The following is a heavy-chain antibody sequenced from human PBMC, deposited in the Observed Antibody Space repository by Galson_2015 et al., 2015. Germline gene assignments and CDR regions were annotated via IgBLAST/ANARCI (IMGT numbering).Heavy chain of an antibody. J-gene: IGHJ3*02. CDR2: INAGNGNT. Sequence: SVKVSCKASGYTFTSYAMHWVRQAPGQRLEWMGWINAGNGNTKYSQKFQGRVTITRDTSAGTAYMELSSLRSEDTAVYYCARDTGYYDFWSGSNAFDIWGQGTMVTVSS. V-gene: IGHV1-3*01. CDR3: ARDTGYYDFWSGSNAFDI. CDR1: GYTFTSYA. D-gene: IGHD3-3*01.